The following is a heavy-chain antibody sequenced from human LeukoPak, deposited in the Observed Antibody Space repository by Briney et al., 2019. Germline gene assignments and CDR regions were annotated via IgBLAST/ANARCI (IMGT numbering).Heavy chain of an antibody. CDR2: IYYSGST. D-gene: IGHD1-26*01. J-gene: IGHJ4*02. CDR3: ARVLGATAFDY. CDR1: GGSISSYY. Sequence: PSGTLSLTCSVSGGSISSYYWSWIRQPPGKGLEWIGYIYYSGSTNYNPSLKSRVTISVDTSKNRFSLILSSVTAADTAVYYCARVLGATAFDYWGQGTLVTVSS. V-gene: IGHV4-59*01.